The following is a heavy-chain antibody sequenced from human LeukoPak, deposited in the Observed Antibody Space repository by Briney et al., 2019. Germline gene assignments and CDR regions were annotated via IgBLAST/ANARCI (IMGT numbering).Heavy chain of an antibody. CDR1: GYSFTSYW. D-gene: IGHD3-10*01. V-gene: IGHV5-51*01. CDR3: ARSGIRITMVRGVPPLGY. J-gene: IGHJ4*02. Sequence: GESLKISCKGSGYSFTSYWIGWVRQMPGKGLEWMGIIYPGDSDTRYSPSFQGQVTISADRSISTAYLQWSSLKASDTAMYYCARSGIRITMVRGVPPLGYWGQGTLVTVSS. CDR2: IYPGDSDT.